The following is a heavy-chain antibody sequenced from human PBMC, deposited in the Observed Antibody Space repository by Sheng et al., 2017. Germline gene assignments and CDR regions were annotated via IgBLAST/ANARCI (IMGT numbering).Heavy chain of an antibody. J-gene: IGHJ6*02. D-gene: IGHD4-17*01. Sequence: QVQLQESGPGLVKPSETLSLTCAVSGYSISSGYYWGWIRQPPGKGLEWIGSIYHSGSTYYNPSLKSRVTISVDTSKNQFSLKLSSVTAADTAVYYCARKGFXYGDYYYYYGMDVWGQGTTVTVSS. CDR1: GYSISSGYY. CDR2: IYHSGST. V-gene: IGHV4-38-2*01. CDR3: ARKGFXYGDYYYYYGMDV.